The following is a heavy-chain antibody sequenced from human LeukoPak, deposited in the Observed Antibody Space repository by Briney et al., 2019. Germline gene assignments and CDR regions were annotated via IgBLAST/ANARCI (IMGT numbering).Heavy chain of an antibody. D-gene: IGHD1-26*01. V-gene: IGHV1-69*13. CDR1: GGTFSSYA. Sequence: ASVKVSCRASGGTFSSYAISWVRQAPGQGLEWMGGIIPIFGTANYAQKFQGRVTITADESTSTAYTELSSLRSEDTAVYYCARDAPYSGSYYASSYWGQGTLVTVSS. CDR2: IIPIFGTA. J-gene: IGHJ4*02. CDR3: ARDAPYSGSYYASSY.